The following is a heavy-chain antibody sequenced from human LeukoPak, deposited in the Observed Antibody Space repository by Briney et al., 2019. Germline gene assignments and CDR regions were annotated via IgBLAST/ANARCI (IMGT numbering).Heavy chain of an antibody. CDR2: ISGSGSNT. Sequence: GGSLRLSCAASGFTFSSYAMTWVRQAPGKGLEWVSGISGSGSNTDYVDSGIGRFTISRDNSKNTLYLQMSSLRAEDTAAYYCAKGTYDSRGHFDYWGQGTLVSVSS. D-gene: IGHD3-22*01. J-gene: IGHJ4*02. CDR1: GFTFSSYA. CDR3: AKGTYDSRGHFDY. V-gene: IGHV3-23*01.